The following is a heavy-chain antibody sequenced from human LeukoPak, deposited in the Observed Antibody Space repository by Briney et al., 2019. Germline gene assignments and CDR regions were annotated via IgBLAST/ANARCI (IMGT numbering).Heavy chain of an antibody. D-gene: IGHD1-20*01. CDR3: ARDGVNWNERYFDY. CDR1: GFTVSSNY. CDR2: IYSGGST. J-gene: IGHJ4*02. Sequence: GGSLRLSCAASGFTVSSNYMSWVRQAPGKGLEWVSVIYSGGSTYYADSVKGRFTISRDNSKNTLYLQMNSLRAEDTAVYYCARDGVNWNERYFDYWGQGPLVTVSS. V-gene: IGHV3-53*01.